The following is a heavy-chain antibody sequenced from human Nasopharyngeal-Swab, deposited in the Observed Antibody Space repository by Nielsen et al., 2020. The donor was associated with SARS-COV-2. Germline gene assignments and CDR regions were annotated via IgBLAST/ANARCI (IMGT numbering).Heavy chain of an antibody. CDR3: AKIGGSGWYVDAFDI. CDR2: ISYDGSNK. V-gene: IGHV3-30*04. J-gene: IGHJ3*02. CDR1: GFTFSSYA. Sequence: GESLKISCAASGFTFSSYAMHWVRQAPGKGLEWVAVISYDGSNKYYADSVKGRFTISRDSSKNTLYLQMNSLRAEDTAVYYCAKIGGSGWYVDAFDIWGQGTMVTVSS. D-gene: IGHD6-19*01.